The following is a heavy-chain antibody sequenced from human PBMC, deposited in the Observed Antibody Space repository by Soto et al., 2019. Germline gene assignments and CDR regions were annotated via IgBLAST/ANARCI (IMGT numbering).Heavy chain of an antibody. D-gene: IGHD2-21*01. CDR3: ARGGISHWAYFYYMDV. V-gene: IGHV4-59*08. Sequence: PSETLSLTCTDSGGSISSYYWSWIRQPPGKGLEWIGYIYYSGSTNYNPSLKSRVTISVDTSKNQFSLKLSSVTAADTAVYYCARGGISHWAYFYYMDVWDRGTTVTVSS. CDR2: IYYSGST. CDR1: GGSISSYY. J-gene: IGHJ6*03.